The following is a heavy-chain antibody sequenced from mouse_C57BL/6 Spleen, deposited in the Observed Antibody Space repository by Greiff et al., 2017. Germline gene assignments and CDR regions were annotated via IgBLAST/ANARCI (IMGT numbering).Heavy chain of an antibody. CDR2: IDPETGGT. J-gene: IGHJ2*01. D-gene: IGHD1-1*01. V-gene: IGHV1-15*01. CDR3: TRNEGSSYEDYFDY. CDR1: GYTFTDYE. Sequence: QVQLKESGAELVRPGASVTLSCKASGYTFTDYEMHWVKQTPVHGLEWIGAIDPETGGTAYNQKFKGKAILTADKSSSTAYMELRSLTSEDSAVYYCTRNEGSSYEDYFDYWGQGTTLTVSS.